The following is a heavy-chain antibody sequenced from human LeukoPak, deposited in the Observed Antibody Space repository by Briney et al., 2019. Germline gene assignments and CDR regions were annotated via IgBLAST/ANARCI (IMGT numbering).Heavy chain of an antibody. CDR1: GGSISSGGYY. V-gene: IGHV4-31*03. J-gene: IGHJ6*02. Sequence: SQTLSLTCTVSGGSISSGGYYWSWIRQHPGTGLDWIVYIYYSGSTYYNPSLKSRVTISVDTSKNQFSLKLSSVTAADTAVYYCARDPTAGQYYYYGMDVWGQGTTVTVSS. CDR2: IYYSGST. CDR3: ARDPTAGQYYYYGMDV.